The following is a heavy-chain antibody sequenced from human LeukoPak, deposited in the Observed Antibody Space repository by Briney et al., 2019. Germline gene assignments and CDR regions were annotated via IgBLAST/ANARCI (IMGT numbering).Heavy chain of an antibody. CDR3: AADKTVTTERLAFDI. CDR1: GYTFTSYD. D-gene: IGHD4-17*01. Sequence: ASVKVSCKASGYTFTSYDINWVRQATGQGLEWMGWMNPNSGNTGYAQKFQGRVTMTRNTSISTAYMELSSLRSEDTAVYYCAADKTVTTERLAFDIWGQGTMVTVSS. CDR2: MNPNSGNT. J-gene: IGHJ3*02. V-gene: IGHV1-8*01.